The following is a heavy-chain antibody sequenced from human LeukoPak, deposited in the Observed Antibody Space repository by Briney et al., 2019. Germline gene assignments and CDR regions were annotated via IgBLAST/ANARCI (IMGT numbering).Heavy chain of an antibody. J-gene: IGHJ4*02. CDR3: AKVVTRYGEFDY. CDR1: GFTFSSYA. V-gene: IGHV3-30-3*01. D-gene: IGHD2-2*01. Sequence: GGSLRLSCAASGFTFSSYAMHWVRQAPGKGLEWVAVISYDGSNKYYADSVKGRFTISRDNSKKTVYLQMNSLRAEDTAVYYCAKVVTRYGEFDYWGQGTLVTVSS. CDR2: ISYDGSNK.